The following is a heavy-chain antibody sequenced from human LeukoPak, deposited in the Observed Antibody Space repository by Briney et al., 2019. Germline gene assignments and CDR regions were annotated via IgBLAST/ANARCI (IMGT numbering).Heavy chain of an antibody. J-gene: IGHJ4*02. CDR1: GFTFSDYY. D-gene: IGHD2-2*01. CDR3: ARDLSHIVVVPAVDRDY. V-gene: IGHV3-11*01. CDR2: ISSSGSTI. Sequence: GGSLRLSCAASGFTFSDYYMSWIRQAPGKGLEWVSYISSSGSTIYYADSVKGRFTISRDNAKNSLYLQMNSLRAEDTAVYYCARDLSHIVVVPAVDRDYWGQGTLVTVSS.